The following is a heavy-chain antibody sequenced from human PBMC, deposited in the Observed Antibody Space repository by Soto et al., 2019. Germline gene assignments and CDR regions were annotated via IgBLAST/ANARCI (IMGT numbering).Heavy chain of an antibody. J-gene: IGHJ5*02. CDR1: GGSISSGDYY. V-gene: IGHV4-30-4*02. D-gene: IGHD1-26*01. CDR2: IYYSGST. CDR3: ARDNHDPTRYSGTYYVWFDP. Sequence: SETLSLTCTVSGGSISSGDYYWSWIRQPPGKGLEWIGYIYYSGSTYYNPSLKSRVTMTTDTSTSTAYMELRSLRSDDTAVYYCARDNHDPTRYSGTYYVWFDPWGQGTLVTVSS.